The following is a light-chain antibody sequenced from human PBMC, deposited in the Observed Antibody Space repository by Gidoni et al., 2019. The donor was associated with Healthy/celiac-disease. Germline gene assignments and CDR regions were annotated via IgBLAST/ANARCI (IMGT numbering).Light chain of an antibody. CDR1: QSVSSSY. V-gene: IGKV3-20*01. Sequence: EIVLTHSPGTLSLSPGERATLSCRASQSVSSSYLAWYQQKPGQAPRLLIYGASSRATGIPDRFSDSGSGTDFTLTISRLEPEDFAVYYCQQYGSFPLTFGGGTKVEIK. CDR3: QQYGSFPLT. CDR2: GAS. J-gene: IGKJ4*01.